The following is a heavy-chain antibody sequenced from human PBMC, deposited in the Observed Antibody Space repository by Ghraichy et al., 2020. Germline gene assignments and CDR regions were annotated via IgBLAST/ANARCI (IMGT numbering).Heavy chain of an antibody. J-gene: IGHJ3*02. D-gene: IGHD6-19*01. CDR2: IKQDGSEK. CDR1: GFTFSSYW. V-gene: IGHV3-7*03. Sequence: GESLNISCAASGFTFSSYWMSWVRQAPGKGLEWVANIKQDGSEKYYVDSVKGRFTISRDNAKNSLYLQMNSLRAEDTAVYYCARVATSSGDDAFDIWAKGQWSPSLQ. CDR3: ARVATSSGDDAFDI.